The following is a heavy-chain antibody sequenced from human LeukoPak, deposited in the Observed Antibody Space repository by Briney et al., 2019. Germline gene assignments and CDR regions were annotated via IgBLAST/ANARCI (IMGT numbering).Heavy chain of an antibody. CDR1: GGSISSYY. J-gene: IGHJ5*02. CDR2: IYYSGST. V-gene: IGHV4-59*01. CDR3: ARDQMGFDP. Sequence: TSETLSLTCTVSGGSISSYYWSWIRQPPGKGLEWIGYIYYSGSTNYNPSLKSRVTISVDTSKNQFSLKLSSVTAADTAVYYCARDQMGFDPWGQGILVTVSS. D-gene: IGHD5-24*01.